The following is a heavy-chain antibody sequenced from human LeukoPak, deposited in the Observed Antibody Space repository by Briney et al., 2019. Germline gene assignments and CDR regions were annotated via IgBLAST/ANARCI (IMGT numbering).Heavy chain of an antibody. CDR3: AKGGLTTPLHY. D-gene: IGHD1-14*01. V-gene: IGHV3-74*01. CDR1: GFTASSNH. Sequence: PGGSLRLSCAASGFTASSNHMSWVRQAPGKGLVWVSRINGDGSSTSYADSVKGRFTISRDNSRNTLYLQMNSLRVEDTAVYYCAKGGLTTPLHYWGQGTLVTVSS. J-gene: IGHJ4*02. CDR2: INGDGSST.